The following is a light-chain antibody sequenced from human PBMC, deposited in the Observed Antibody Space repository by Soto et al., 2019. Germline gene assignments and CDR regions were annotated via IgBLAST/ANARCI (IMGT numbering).Light chain of an antibody. CDR1: SSDVGGYNY. V-gene: IGLV2-11*01. CDR3: CSYGGSFYV. Sequence: QSALTQPHSVSGSPGQSVAISCSGTSSDVGGYNYVSWYQQHPGKAPKLIIFDVNKRPSGVPDRFSGSKSGSTASLTISGLQAEEEADYYCCSYGGSFYVVGTGTQLTVL. CDR2: DVN. J-gene: IGLJ1*01.